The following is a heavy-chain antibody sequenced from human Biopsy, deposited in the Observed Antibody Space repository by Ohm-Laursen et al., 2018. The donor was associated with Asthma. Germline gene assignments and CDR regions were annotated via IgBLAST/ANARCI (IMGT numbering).Heavy chain of an antibody. J-gene: IGHJ4*02. D-gene: IGHD3-22*01. V-gene: IGHV4-4*02. CDR2: IYHLGNA. Sequence: SETLSLICDVSGGSTSVSNWWSWVRQPPGRGLEWIGQIYHLGNANYNPSLKSRVTMSVDKSKNQFSLKLTSVTAADTAVYFCARRWRSYDSSNYYLDQWGQGTLVTVSS. CDR3: ARRWRSYDSSNYYLDQ. CDR1: GGSTSVSNW.